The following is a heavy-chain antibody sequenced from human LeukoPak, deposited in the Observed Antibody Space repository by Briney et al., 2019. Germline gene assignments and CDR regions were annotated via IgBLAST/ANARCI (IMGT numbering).Heavy chain of an antibody. CDR2: HYSGGST. V-gene: IGHV3-53*01. CDR1: GFTGDSNF. D-gene: IGHD5-24*01. Sequence: PGGSLRLSCAPSGFTGDSNFMSWVRQAPGKGLEWVSIHYSGGSTYYADSVKGRFIISRDDSKNTVYLQMNSLRAEDTAVYYCARQRWLQAGFDPWGQGTLVTVSS. CDR3: ARQRWLQAGFDP. J-gene: IGHJ5*02.